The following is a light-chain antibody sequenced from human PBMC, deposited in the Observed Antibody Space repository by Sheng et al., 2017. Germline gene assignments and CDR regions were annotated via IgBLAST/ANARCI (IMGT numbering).Light chain of an antibody. J-gene: IGKJ4*01. CDR1: QSLTNNY. V-gene: IGKV3D-20*02. Sequence: EIVLTQSPGTLSLSPGERATLSCRASQSLTNNYLAWYQQKPGQAPRLLIHDASSRATGIPDRFSGSGSGTDFTLTISSLEPEDFAVYSCQQRRSWPLTFGGGTKVEIK. CDR2: DAS. CDR3: QQRRSWPLT.